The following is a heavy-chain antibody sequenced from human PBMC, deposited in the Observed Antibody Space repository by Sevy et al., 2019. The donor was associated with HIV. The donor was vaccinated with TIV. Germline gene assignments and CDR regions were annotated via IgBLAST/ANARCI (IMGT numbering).Heavy chain of an antibody. J-gene: IGHJ4*02. D-gene: IGHD6-19*01. Sequence: GGSLRLSCAASGFTFSKYGMCWVRRAPGKGLEWVSFLSSSAISTYYADSVKGRFTISRDNSKNTLFLQMNRLRAEDTAVYYCAKAKIAAVPGSGDFDYWDQGTLVTVSS. V-gene: IGHV3-23*01. CDR1: GFTFSKYG. CDR2: LSSSAIST. CDR3: AKAKIAAVPGSGDFDY.